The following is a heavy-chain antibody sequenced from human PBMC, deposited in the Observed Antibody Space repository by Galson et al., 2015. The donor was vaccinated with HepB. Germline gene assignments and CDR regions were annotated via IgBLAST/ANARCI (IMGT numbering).Heavy chain of an antibody. CDR1: GFTFRSYA. Sequence: SLRLSCAASGFTFRSYAMNWVRQAPGKRLEWVSGISGSGESTYYADSVKGRFIISRDNSKNTLYLQMRSLRADDTAVYHCAKDNTRALWDRSEGAVDFWGQGTMVTVSS. D-gene: IGHD3-22*01. J-gene: IGHJ3*01. V-gene: IGHV3-23*01. CDR3: AKDNTRALWDRSEGAVDF. CDR2: ISGSGEST.